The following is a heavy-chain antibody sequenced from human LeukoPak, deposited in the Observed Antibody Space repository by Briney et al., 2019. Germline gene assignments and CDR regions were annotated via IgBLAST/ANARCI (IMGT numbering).Heavy chain of an antibody. CDR3: AKSDWFDP. J-gene: IGHJ5*02. CDR2: IKSDGSST. Sequence: PGGSLRLSCVVSGFTLGSYWMHWVRQAPGKGLVWVSRIKSDGSSTSYADSVKGRFTISRDNAKNTLYLQMNSLRVEDTAVYYCAKSDWFDPWGQGTLVSVSS. CDR1: GFTLGSYW. V-gene: IGHV3-74*01.